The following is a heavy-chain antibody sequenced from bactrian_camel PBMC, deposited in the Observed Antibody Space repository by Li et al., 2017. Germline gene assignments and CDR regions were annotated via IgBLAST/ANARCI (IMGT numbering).Heavy chain of an antibody. D-gene: IGHD1*01. CDR2: IDSAGST. V-gene: IGHV3S53*01. CDR3: AAGVRCPLRVPVPF. CDR1: GLSTAFNSIC. J-gene: IGHJ4*01. Sequence: GGGSVQSGESLKLSCAASGLSTAFNSICMAWFRQAPGEEREEVAVIDSAGSTKYGDNVKGRFTISQDTAKKTLYLQMDSLKPEDTAMYYCAAGVRCPLRVPVPFWGQGTQVTVS.